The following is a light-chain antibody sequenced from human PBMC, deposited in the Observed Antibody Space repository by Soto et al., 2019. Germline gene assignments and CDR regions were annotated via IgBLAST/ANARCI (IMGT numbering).Light chain of an antibody. CDR2: DVT. CDR1: SSDVGAYDY. J-gene: IGLJ2*01. V-gene: IGLV2-14*01. CDR3: SSYTRSSTLV. Sequence: QSALTQPASVSGSPGQSITISCTGTSSDVGAYDYVSWYQQHPGKAPKLMIYDVTNRPSGVSDRFSGSKSGNTASLTISGLHTEDEADYHCSSYTRSSTLVFGGGTQLT.